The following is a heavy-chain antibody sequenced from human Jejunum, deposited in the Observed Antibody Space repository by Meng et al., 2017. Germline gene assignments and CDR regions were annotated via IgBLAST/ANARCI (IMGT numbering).Heavy chain of an antibody. Sequence: ASVKVSCKTSGYTFTGYYMHWVRQAPGQGLEWMGWINPHSGATHYAQKFQGRVNLTWDTSISTTYMDLSSLGSDNTAMYYCARGGPNLPRYTELDAPFHCWGQGTLVTVSS. J-gene: IGHJ4*02. D-gene: IGHD1-1*01. CDR1: GYTFTGYY. CDR3: ARGGPNLPRYTELDAPFHC. CDR2: INPHSGAT. V-gene: IGHV1-2*02.